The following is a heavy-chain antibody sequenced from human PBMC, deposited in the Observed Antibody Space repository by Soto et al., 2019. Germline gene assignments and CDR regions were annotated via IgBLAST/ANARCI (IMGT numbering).Heavy chain of an antibody. CDR1: GFTFSSDS. V-gene: IGHV3-21*01. Sequence: EAQLVESGGGLVKPGGSLRLSCAGSGFTFSSDSMNWVRQAPGKGLEWVSSISSSGDDIHYADSVKGRFTISRDNANKLLYLQMNSLRAEDTAVYYCAGAEYRYGYCVDYWGQGTLVTVSS. D-gene: IGHD5-18*01. J-gene: IGHJ4*02. CDR3: AGAEYRYGYCVDY. CDR2: ISSSGDDI.